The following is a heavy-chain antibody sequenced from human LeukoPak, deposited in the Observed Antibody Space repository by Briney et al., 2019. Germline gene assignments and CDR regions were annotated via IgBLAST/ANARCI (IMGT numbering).Heavy chain of an antibody. CDR3: ARVHPRYYDSSGYYRDAFDI. CDR1: GYTFTSYY. Sequence: ASVKVSCTASGYTFTSYYMHWVRQAPGQGLEWMGIINPSGGSTSYAQKFQGRVTMTRDTSTSTVYMELSSLRSEDTAVYYCARVHPRYYDSSGYYRDAFDIWGQGTMVTVSS. CDR2: INPSGGST. D-gene: IGHD3-22*01. J-gene: IGHJ3*02. V-gene: IGHV1-46*01.